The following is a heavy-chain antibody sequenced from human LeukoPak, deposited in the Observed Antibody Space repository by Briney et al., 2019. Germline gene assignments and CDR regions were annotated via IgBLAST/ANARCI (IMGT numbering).Heavy chain of an antibody. Sequence: ASVKVSCKASGYTFTGYYIHWVRQAPGQGLEWMGWINPNSGGSNYAQEFQGRVTMARDTSITTAYMELSNLSSDATAMYYCARGGQWLGPYYFDYWGQGTLVTVSS. D-gene: IGHD6-19*01. V-gene: IGHV1-2*02. J-gene: IGHJ4*02. CDR2: INPNSGGS. CDR3: ARGGQWLGPYYFDY. CDR1: GYTFTGYY.